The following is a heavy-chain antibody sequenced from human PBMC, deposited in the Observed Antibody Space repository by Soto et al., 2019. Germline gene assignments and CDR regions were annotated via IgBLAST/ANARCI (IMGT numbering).Heavy chain of an antibody. CDR1: GFSFSSFA. CDR2: ISGSADST. CDR3: AKTRGAMIYAISVYGMDV. J-gene: IGHJ6*02. V-gene: IGHV3-23*01. Sequence: EVQLLESGGGFIHPGGSLRLSCAASGFSFSSFAMNWVRQAPGKGLEWGSIISGSADSTCYADSVKGRLTISRDNSKSTLYMKINSMRAEDTAVYYCAKTRGAMIYAISVYGMDVCGQGTTVTVSS. D-gene: IGHD2-8*01.